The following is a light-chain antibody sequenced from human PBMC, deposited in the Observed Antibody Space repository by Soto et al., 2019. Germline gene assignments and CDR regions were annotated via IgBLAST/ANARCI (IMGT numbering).Light chain of an antibody. CDR3: QQYGSSPPCM. Sequence: ELVLTQAPGTLSLSPGERATLSCRASQGISSTSLAWYQQKPGQAPRLLIYGGSIRATGIPDRFSGSGSGTDFTLSIGRLEPEDFAVYYCQQYGSSPPCMFGQGTKVEIK. CDR1: QGISSTS. CDR2: GGS. J-gene: IGKJ1*01. V-gene: IGKV3-20*01.